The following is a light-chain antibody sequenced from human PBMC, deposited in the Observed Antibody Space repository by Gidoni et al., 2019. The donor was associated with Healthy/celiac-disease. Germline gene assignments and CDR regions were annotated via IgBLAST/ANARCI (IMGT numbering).Light chain of an antibody. Sequence: SYELTQPPSVSVTPGQTASITCSGEKLGDNYACGYQQKPGPSPVLVIYQDSKRPSGIPVRFSGSHSGNTATLTISGTQAMDEADYYCQAWDSSTVVFGGGTKLPVL. CDR2: QDS. V-gene: IGLV3-1*01. CDR3: QAWDSSTVV. CDR1: KLGDNY. J-gene: IGLJ2*01.